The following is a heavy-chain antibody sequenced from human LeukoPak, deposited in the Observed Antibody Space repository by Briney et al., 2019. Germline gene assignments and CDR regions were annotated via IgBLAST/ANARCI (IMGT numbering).Heavy chain of an antibody. CDR2: ISASGGST. CDR3: AKVWDYYDVSGPFDY. J-gene: IGHJ4*02. CDR1: GFTFSSYA. D-gene: IGHD3-22*01. Sequence: PGGSLTLSCAASGFTFSSYAMSWFRQAPGKGLEWVSGISASGGSTYYADSVKGRFTISRDNSKNTLYVQMNSLRAEDTAVYYCAKVWDYYDVSGPFDYWGQGTLVTVSS. V-gene: IGHV3-23*01.